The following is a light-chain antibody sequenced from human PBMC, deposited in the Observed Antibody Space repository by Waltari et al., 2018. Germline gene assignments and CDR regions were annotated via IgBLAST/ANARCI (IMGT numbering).Light chain of an antibody. CDR2: DVN. J-gene: IGLJ1*01. Sequence: QSALTQPASVSGSPGQSITISCTGTSSDIGAYNFVSWYQKHPGKAPKVMIYDVNNRPSGVSSRFSGSKSGNTASLTISGLQAEDEADYYCSSYTTVSTRYVFGSGTKVTVL. CDR3: SSYTTVSTRYV. CDR1: SSDIGAYNF. V-gene: IGLV2-14*03.